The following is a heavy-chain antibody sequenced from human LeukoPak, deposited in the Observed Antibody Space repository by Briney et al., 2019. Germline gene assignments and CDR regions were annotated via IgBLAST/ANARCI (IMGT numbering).Heavy chain of an antibody. D-gene: IGHD1-26*01. CDR3: ATDLKPQYSGTSRCY. Sequence: ASVKVSCKASGYTFTSYDINWVRQATGQGLEWMGWMNPNSGNTGYAQKFQGRVTMTRNTSISTAYMELSSLRSEDTAVYYCATDLKPQYSGTSRCYWGQGTLVTVSS. V-gene: IGHV1-8*01. CDR1: GYTFTSYD. J-gene: IGHJ4*02. CDR2: MNPNSGNT.